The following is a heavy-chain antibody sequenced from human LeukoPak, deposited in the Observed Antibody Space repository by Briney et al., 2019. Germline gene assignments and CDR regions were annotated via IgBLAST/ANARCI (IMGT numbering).Heavy chain of an antibody. Sequence: TGGSLTLSCAASGSTFSSYAMSWVRQAPGKGLEWVSTIGDNGDSTYYADSVKGRFTISRDNSKNTLDLQMNSLRAQDTAVYYCAKYDYGGNPNEYYFDYWGQGTLVTVSS. CDR2: IGDNGDST. CDR3: AKYDYGGNPNEYYFDY. D-gene: IGHD4-23*01. V-gene: IGHV3-23*01. J-gene: IGHJ4*02. CDR1: GSTFSSYA.